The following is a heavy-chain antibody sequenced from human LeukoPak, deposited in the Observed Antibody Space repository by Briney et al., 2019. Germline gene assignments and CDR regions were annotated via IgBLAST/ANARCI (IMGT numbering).Heavy chain of an antibody. CDR3: ARTTTVTTIHYYYYMDV. V-gene: IGHV4-34*01. CDR2: INHSGST. J-gene: IGHJ6*03. Sequence: SETLSLTCAVYGGSFSGYYWSWIRQPPGKGLEWIVEINHSGSTNYNPPLKSRVTISVDTSKNQLSLKLSSVTAADTAVYYCARTTTVTTIHYYYYMDVWGKGTTVTVSS. D-gene: IGHD4-17*01. CDR1: GGSFSGYY.